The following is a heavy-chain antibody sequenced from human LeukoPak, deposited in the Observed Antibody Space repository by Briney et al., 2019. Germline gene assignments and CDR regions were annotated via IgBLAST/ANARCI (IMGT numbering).Heavy chain of an antibody. D-gene: IGHD1-26*01. V-gene: IGHV3-21*01. CDR2: ISSSSTYI. Sequence: GSLRLSCAASGFTFSSDSMNWVRQAPGKGLEWVASISSSSTYIYYADSVKGRFTISRDNAKNSLYLQMNSLRAEDMAVYYCARVYSGSYCADYWGQGTLITVSS. CDR3: ARVYSGSYCADY. J-gene: IGHJ4*02. CDR1: GFTFSSDS.